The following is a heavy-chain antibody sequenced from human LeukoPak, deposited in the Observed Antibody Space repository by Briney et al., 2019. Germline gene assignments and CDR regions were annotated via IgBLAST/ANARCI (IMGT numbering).Heavy chain of an antibody. CDR1: GYTFTSYD. Sequence: ASVTVSCKASGYTFTSYDINWVRQAPGQGLEWMGWMNPNCGNTDYAQKFQGRVTITMNSSISTAYMELSSLRSEDTAVYYCTRVPTRVAARYYYYGMDVWGQGTTVTVPS. CDR3: TRVPTRVAARYYYYGMDV. V-gene: IGHV1-8*01. D-gene: IGHD2-15*01. CDR2: MNPNCGNT. J-gene: IGHJ6*02.